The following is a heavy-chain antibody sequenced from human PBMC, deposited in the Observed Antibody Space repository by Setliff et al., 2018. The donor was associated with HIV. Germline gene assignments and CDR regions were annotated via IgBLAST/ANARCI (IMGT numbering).Heavy chain of an antibody. CDR1: GFTFSGSP. CDR3: TRELRCAEY. V-gene: IGHV3-73*01. D-gene: IGHD4-17*01. CDR2: IKTEAEGYAT. J-gene: IGHJ4*02. Sequence: GGSLRLSCGASGFTFSGSPMHWVRQASGKGLEWVGRIKTEAEGYATAYAASVKGRFTISRDDSKSTAYLQMNSLKTEDTAIYYCTRELRCAEYWGQGTLVTVSS.